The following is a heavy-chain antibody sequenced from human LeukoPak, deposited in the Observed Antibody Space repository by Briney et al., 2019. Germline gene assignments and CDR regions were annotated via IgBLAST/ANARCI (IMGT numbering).Heavy chain of an antibody. D-gene: IGHD3-3*01. CDR3: ARAKEERVFLSGFDI. CDR2: IYSSGTT. CDR1: GGSISGNY. J-gene: IGHJ3*02. Sequence: SETLSLTCTVSGGSISGNYWTWIRQPAGKGLEWIGRIYSSGTTNNNPSLKSRVSLSVDTSKNQLSLNLSSLTAADTAVYYCARAKEERVFLSGFDIWGQGTMVTVSS. V-gene: IGHV4-4*07.